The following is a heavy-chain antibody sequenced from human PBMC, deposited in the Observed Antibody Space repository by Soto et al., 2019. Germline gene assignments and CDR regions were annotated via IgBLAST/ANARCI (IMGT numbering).Heavy chain of an antibody. D-gene: IGHD1-26*01. J-gene: IGHJ3*02. V-gene: IGHV1-3*01. CDR2: INGGSGKT. CDR3: ARYSGNYQDAFDI. CDR1: GFTFTLYS. Sequence: ASVKVSCKASGFTFTLYSMHWVRQAPGQSLEWMGWINGGSGKTKYSKKFQGRVTIARDTSASTAYMEVSSLRSEDTAVYYCARYSGNYQDAFDIWGQGTMVTVSS.